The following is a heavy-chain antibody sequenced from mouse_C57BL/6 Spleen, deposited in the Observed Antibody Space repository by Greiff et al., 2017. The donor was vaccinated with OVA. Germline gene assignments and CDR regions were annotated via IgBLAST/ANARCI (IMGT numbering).Heavy chain of an antibody. CDR3: ARWLLQGYYAMDY. V-gene: IGHV1-22*01. Sequence: EVQLQQSGPELVKPGASVKMSCKASGYTFTDYNMHWVKQSHGKSLEWIGYINPNNGGTSYNQKFKGKATLTVNKSSSTAYMELRSLTSEDSAVYYCARWLLQGYYAMDYWGQGTSVTVSS. D-gene: IGHD2-3*01. CDR2: INPNNGGT. CDR1: GYTFTDYN. J-gene: IGHJ4*01.